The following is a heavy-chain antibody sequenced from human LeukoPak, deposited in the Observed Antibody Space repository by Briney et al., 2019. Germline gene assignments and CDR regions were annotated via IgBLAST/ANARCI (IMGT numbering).Heavy chain of an antibody. V-gene: IGHV3-48*04. CDR1: GFAFSSYS. D-gene: IGHD2-21*02. Sequence: PGGSLRLSCAASGFAFSSYSMNWVRQAPGKGLEWVSYISSSSSTIYYADSVKGRFTISRDNAKNSLYLQMNSLRSEDTAVYYCAAGLNCGGDCAFDYWGQGTLVTVSS. CDR2: ISSSSSTI. J-gene: IGHJ4*02. CDR3: AAGLNCGGDCAFDY.